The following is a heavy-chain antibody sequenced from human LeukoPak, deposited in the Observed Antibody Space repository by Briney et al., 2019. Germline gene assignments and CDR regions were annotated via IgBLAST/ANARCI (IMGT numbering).Heavy chain of an antibody. CDR3: ARVLSGSGGYFDY. J-gene: IGHJ4*02. V-gene: IGHV3-21*01. Sequence: GGSLRLSCAASGFTFSSYSMNWVRQAPGKGLEWVSSISSSSSYIYYADSVKGRFTISRDNAKNSLYLQMNSLRAEDTAVYYCARVLSGSGGYFDYWGQGTLVTVSS. D-gene: IGHD2/OR15-2a*01. CDR1: GFTFSSYS. CDR2: ISSSSSYI.